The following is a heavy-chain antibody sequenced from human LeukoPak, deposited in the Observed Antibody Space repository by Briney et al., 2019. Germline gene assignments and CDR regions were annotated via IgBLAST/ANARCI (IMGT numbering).Heavy chain of an antibody. CDR1: GFTFSHYG. CDR3: ARDKGHMVRGPFDY. Sequence: QPGGSLRLSCAASGFTFSHYGMHWVRQAPGKGLEWVAFIRYSASDTYYADSVKGRFTISRDNSKNTLYLQMNSLRAEDTAVYYCARDKGHMVRGPFDYWGQGTLVTVSS. D-gene: IGHD3-10*01. CDR2: IRYSASDT. V-gene: IGHV3-30*02. J-gene: IGHJ4*02.